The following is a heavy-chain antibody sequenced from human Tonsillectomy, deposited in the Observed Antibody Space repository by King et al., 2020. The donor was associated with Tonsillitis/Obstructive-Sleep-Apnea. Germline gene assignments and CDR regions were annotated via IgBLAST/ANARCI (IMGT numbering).Heavy chain of an antibody. CDR3: ARDYSSSLDD. V-gene: IGHV4-34*01. CDR1: GGSFSGYY. J-gene: IGHJ4*02. Sequence: VQLPQWGAGLLKPSETLSLTCAVYGGSFSGYYWNWIRQPPGKGLEWIGEINHSGSTNYNPSLRSRVTISVDTSKNQFSLKLTSVTAADTAVYYCARDYSSSLDDWGQGTLVTVSS. D-gene: IGHD6-13*01. CDR2: INHSGST.